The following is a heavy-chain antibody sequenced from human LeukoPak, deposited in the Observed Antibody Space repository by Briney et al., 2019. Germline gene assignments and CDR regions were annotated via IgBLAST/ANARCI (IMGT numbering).Heavy chain of an antibody. V-gene: IGHV3-9*03. CDR2: ISWNSGNI. D-gene: IGHD3-3*01. CDR1: GFTFDDYA. Sequence: GRSLRLSCAASGFTFDDYAMRWVRQAPGKGLEWVSGISWNSGNIGYADSVKGRFTISRDNAKKSLYLQMNSLRAEDMALYYCAKGTYYDFWSGYSFDPWGQGTLVTASS. J-gene: IGHJ5*02. CDR3: AKGTYYDFWSGYSFDP.